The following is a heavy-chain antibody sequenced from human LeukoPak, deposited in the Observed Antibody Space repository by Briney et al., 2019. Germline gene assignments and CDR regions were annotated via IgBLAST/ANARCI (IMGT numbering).Heavy chain of an antibody. Sequence: SETLSLTCSVSGGSIGGDYWTWIRQPPGKGLEWIGYLSHDGSTNYNPSLKSRVTISLDTSKNQFSLKLNFVTAADTAVYYCARDSGGYDFWSGYYTPFDYWGQGTLVTVSS. D-gene: IGHD3-3*01. V-gene: IGHV4-59*12. CDR1: GGSIGGDY. CDR3: ARDSGGYDFWSGYYTPFDY. CDR2: LSHDGST. J-gene: IGHJ4*02.